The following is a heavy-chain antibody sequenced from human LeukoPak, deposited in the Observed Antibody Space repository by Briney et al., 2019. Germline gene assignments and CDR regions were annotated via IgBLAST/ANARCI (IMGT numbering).Heavy chain of an antibody. Sequence: GGSLRLSCAASGFTFSSYSMIWVRQAPGKGPEWVSYISTGSSTIYYADSVKGRFTISRDNAKNSLYLQMNSLRDEDTAVYYCARDVERTGGTYYYGSGSPRGWGQGTLVTVSS. V-gene: IGHV3-48*02. CDR3: ARDVERTGGTYYYGSGSPRG. CDR1: GFTFSSYS. CDR2: ISTGSSTI. J-gene: IGHJ4*02. D-gene: IGHD3-10*01.